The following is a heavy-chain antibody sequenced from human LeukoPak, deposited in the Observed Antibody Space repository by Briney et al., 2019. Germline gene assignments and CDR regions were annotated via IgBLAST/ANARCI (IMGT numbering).Heavy chain of an antibody. CDR3: ARDLSGCSGGSCRAAYYYYYMDV. CDR1: GGSISSYY. V-gene: IGHV4-4*07. D-gene: IGHD2-15*01. CDR2: IYTSGST. Sequence: PSETLSLTCTVSGGSISSYYWSWIRQPAGKGLEWIGRIYTSGSTNYNPSLKSRVTRSVDKSKNQFSLKLSSVTAADTAVYYCARDLSGCSGGSCRAAYYYYYMDVWGKGTTVTVSS. J-gene: IGHJ6*03.